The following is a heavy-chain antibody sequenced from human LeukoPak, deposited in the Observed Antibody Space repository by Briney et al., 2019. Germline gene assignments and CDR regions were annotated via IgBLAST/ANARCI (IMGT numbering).Heavy chain of an antibody. CDR1: GFTFSSQW. V-gene: IGHV3-7*01. J-gene: IGHJ5*02. Sequence: PGGSLRLSCAASGFTFSSQWMSWVRQAPGKGLEWVANVNQGGTEKYYVDSVKGRFTISRDNAKNSLSLQMNSLRAEDTAVYYCARPLMYYYGSETYFWFDPWGQGTLVTVSS. CDR2: VNQGGTEK. CDR3: ARPLMYYYGSETYFWFDP. D-gene: IGHD3-10*01.